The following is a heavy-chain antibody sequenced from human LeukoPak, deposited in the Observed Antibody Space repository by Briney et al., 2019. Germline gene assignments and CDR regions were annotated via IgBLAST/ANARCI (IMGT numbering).Heavy chain of an antibody. CDR3: ARLQVTCFDY. J-gene: IGHJ4*02. CDR2: ISYDGSNK. D-gene: IGHD2-21*02. Sequence: GGSLRLSCAASGFTFRSYAMHWVRQAPGKGLEWVAVISYDGSNKYYADSVKGRFTISRDNSKNTLYLQMNSLRAEDTAVYYCARLQVTCFDYWGQGTLVTVSS. CDR1: GFTFRSYA. V-gene: IGHV3-30-3*01.